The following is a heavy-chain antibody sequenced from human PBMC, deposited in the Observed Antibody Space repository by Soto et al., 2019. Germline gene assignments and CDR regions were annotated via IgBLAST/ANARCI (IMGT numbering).Heavy chain of an antibody. CDR3: ARVCGGDCHYGMDV. V-gene: IGHV4-31*03. Sequence: QVQLQESGPGLVKPSQTLSLTCTVSGGSISSGGYYWSWIRQHPGKGLEWIGYIYYSGSTYYNPSLTGRVTISVDTSKNQLSRKLGPVTAADTAVYYCARVCGGDCHYGMDVWGQGTTVTVSS. CDR2: IYYSGST. D-gene: IGHD2-21*02. CDR1: GGSISSGGYY. J-gene: IGHJ6*01.